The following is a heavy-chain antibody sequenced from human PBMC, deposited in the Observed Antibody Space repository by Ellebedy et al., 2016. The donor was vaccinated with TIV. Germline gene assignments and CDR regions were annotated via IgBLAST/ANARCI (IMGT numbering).Heavy chain of an antibody. CDR2: ISAYNGNT. CDR3: ARRVGREWYRYWPYFDY. J-gene: IGHJ4*02. CDR1: GYTFTSYG. V-gene: IGHV1-18*01. Sequence: AASVKVSCKASGYTFTSYGISWVRQAPGQGLEWMGWISAYNGNTNYAQTLQGRVTMTTDTSTSTAYMELRSLRSDDTAVYYCARRVGREWYRYWPYFDYWGQGTLVTVSS. D-gene: IGHD3-16*02.